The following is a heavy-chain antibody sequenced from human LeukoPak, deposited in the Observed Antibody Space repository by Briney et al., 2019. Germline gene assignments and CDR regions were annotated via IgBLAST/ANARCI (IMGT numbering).Heavy chain of an antibody. CDR3: ARGTTIFGVVTSGCYFDY. Sequence: PSQTLSLTCTVSGGSISSGGYYWSWIRQPPGKGLEWIGYIYHSGSTYYNPSLKSRVTISVDRSKNQFSLKLSSVTAADTAVYYCARGTTIFGVVTSGCYFDYWGQGTLVAVSS. CDR2: IYHSGST. D-gene: IGHD3-3*01. V-gene: IGHV4-30-2*01. J-gene: IGHJ4*02. CDR1: GGSISSGGYY.